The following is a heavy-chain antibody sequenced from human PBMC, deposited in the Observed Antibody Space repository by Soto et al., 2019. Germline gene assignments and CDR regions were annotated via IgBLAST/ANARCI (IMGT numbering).Heavy chain of an antibody. CDR1: GFSFNAYA. V-gene: IGHV3-23*03. CDR2: VATTGSTT. CDR3: ARDLYSSHFDY. J-gene: IGHJ4*02. D-gene: IGHD6-19*01. Sequence: GSLRLSCEASGFSFNAYALSWLRQAPGKGLEWVAVVATTGSTTYYSDSVKGRFTISRDNSRNTLYLQMNSLRAEDTAVYYCARDLYSSHFDYWGQGTLVTVSS.